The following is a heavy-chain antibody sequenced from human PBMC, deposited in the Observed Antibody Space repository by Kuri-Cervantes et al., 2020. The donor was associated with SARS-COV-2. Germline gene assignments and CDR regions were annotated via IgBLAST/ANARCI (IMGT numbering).Heavy chain of an antibody. J-gene: IGHJ4*02. D-gene: IGHD1-1*01. CDR2: INPSGGST. V-gene: IGHV1-46*01. CDR3: AREDWNDAGVFDY. Sequence: ASVKVSCKASGYTFTSYYMHWVRQAPGQGLEWMGIINPSGGSTSYAQKLQGRVTMTTDTSTSTAYMELRSLRSDDTAVYYCAREDWNDAGVFDYWGQGTLVTVSS. CDR1: GYTFTSYY.